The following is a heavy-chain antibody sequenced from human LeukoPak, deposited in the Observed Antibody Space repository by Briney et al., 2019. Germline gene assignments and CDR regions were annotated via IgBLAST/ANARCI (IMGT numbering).Heavy chain of an antibody. V-gene: IGHV3-53*01. CDR1: GFTVSSNY. D-gene: IGHD5-18*01. J-gene: IGHJ4*02. CDR3: ARGRYSYGLDY. Sequence: PGGSLRLSCAASGFTVSSNYMSWVRQAPGKGLEWVSVIYSGGSTNYADSVKGRFTISRDNSKNTLYLQMNSLRAEDTAVYYCARGRYSYGLDYWGQGTLVTVSS. CDR2: IYSGGST.